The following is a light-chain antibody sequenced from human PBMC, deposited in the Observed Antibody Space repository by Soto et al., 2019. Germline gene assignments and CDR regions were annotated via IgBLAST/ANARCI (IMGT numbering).Light chain of an antibody. CDR3: AARDDRLNGNL. Sequence: QAVVTQPPSASGTPGQAVSISCSGSDSNIGSNYVYWYQQVPGMAPKLLIFRNDQRPSGVPDRFSGFKSGTSASLGISGLRPEDEAFYYCAARDDRLNGNLFGTGTKVTVL. J-gene: IGLJ1*01. CDR1: DSNIGSNY. V-gene: IGLV1-47*01. CDR2: RND.